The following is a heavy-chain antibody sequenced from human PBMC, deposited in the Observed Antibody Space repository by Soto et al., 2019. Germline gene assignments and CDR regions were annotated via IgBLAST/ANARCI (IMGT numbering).Heavy chain of an antibody. D-gene: IGHD6-6*01. CDR2: TNSDGSST. J-gene: IGHJ4*02. Sequence: EVQLVESGGGLVQPGGSLRLSCAVSGFTFSTYWMHWVRQAPGKGLVWVSRTNSDGSSTSDADSVKGRFTISRDNAKNTLYLQMNSLRAEDTAVYYCARYYSTSRYFDYWGQGTLVTVCS. V-gene: IGHV3-74*01. CDR3: ARYYSTSRYFDY. CDR1: GFTFSTYW.